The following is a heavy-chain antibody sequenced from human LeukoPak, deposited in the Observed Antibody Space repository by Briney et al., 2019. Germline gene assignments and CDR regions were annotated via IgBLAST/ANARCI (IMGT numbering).Heavy chain of an antibody. CDR1: GGTFSSYA. CDR2: IIPIFGTA. D-gene: IGHD6-6*01. J-gene: IGHJ6*03. V-gene: IGHV1-69*05. CDR3: ARDGAARHYYYYYMDV. Sequence: ASVKVSCKASGGTFSSYAISWVRQAPGQGLKWMGGIIPIFGTANYAQKFQGRVTITTDESTSTAYMELSSLRSEDTAVYYCARDGAARHYYYYYMDVWGKGTTVTVSS.